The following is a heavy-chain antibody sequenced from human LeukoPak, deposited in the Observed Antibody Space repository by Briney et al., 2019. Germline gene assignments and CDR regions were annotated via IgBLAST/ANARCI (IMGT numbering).Heavy chain of an antibody. D-gene: IGHD6-19*01. Sequence: GGSLRLSCAASGFTFSSYAMSWVRQAPGKGLEWVSAISGSGGSTYYADSVKGRFTIPRDNSKNTLYLQMNSLRAEDTAVYYCAKTDSSGWYSADFDYWGQGTLVTVSS. J-gene: IGHJ4*02. CDR3: AKTDSSGWYSADFDY. CDR2: ISGSGGST. CDR1: GFTFSSYA. V-gene: IGHV3-23*01.